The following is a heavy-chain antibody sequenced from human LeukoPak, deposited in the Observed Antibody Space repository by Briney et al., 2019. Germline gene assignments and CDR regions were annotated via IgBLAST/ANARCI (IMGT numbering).Heavy chain of an antibody. Sequence: GGSLRLSCAASGFTFSSYSMNWVRQAPGKGLEWVSYISSSSSTIYYADSVKGRFTISRDNAKNSLYLQMNSLRAEDTAVYYCARDRRGLPTTFDYWGQRTLVTVSP. J-gene: IGHJ4*02. CDR3: ARDRRGLPTTFDY. D-gene: IGHD1-26*01. CDR2: ISSSSSTI. V-gene: IGHV3-48*04. CDR1: GFTFSSYS.